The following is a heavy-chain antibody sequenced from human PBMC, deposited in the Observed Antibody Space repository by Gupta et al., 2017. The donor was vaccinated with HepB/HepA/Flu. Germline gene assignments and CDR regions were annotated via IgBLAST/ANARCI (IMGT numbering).Heavy chain of an antibody. CDR3: AHGYFDSSGAQIDY. CDR2: IYWDDDK. J-gene: IGHJ4*02. CDR1: GFSLSTRGVG. V-gene: IGHV2-5*02. D-gene: IGHD3-22*01. Sequence: QITLKESVHTLVKPTQTLTLTYTFSGFSLSTRGVGVGWGRQPPGKALEWLALIYWDDDKRYSPSVKSRVTITKDTSKTQVVLTLTNMDPVDTATYYCAHGYFDSSGAQIDYWGQGTLVTVSS.